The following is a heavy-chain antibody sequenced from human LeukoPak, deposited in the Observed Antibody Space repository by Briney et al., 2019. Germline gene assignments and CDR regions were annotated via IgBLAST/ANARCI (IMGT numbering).Heavy chain of an antibody. CDR3: APGKFDY. CDR2: IDHTWGTT. Sequence: QPGGSLRLSCSASGFTFNTYAMHWVRQAPGKGLEYVSAIDHTWGTTFYADSVKGRFTISRDNSKNTLYLQMSSLRSEDTAVYYCAPGKFDYWSQGTLVTVSS. J-gene: IGHJ4*02. CDR1: GFTFNTYA. V-gene: IGHV3-64D*08. D-gene: IGHD3-10*01.